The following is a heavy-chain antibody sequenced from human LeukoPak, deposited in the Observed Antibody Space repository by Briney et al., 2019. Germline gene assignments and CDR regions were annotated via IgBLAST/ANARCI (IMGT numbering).Heavy chain of an antibody. CDR1: GYTFSTYD. D-gene: IGHD3-10*01. CDR2: MNPNSGNT. V-gene: IGHV1-8*01. J-gene: IGHJ5*02. Sequence: ASVKVSCKASGYTFSTYDINWVRQDTGQGLEWMGWMNPNSGNTGYAQKIQGRVTMTRNTSINTAYMELSSLRSEDTAVYYCARGPSRDYGSGSSWFDPWGQGTLVTVSS. CDR3: ARGPSRDYGSGSSWFDP.